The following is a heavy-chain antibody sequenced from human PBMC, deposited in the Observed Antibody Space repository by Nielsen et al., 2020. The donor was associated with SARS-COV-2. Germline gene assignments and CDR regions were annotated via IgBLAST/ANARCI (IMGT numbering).Heavy chain of an antibody. J-gene: IGHJ3*02. CDR2: ISSSSSTI. CDR3: ARDLGYCYSTSCYTLAFDI. CDR1: GFTFRSYG. D-gene: IGHD2-2*02. V-gene: IGHV3-48*01. Sequence: GGSLRLSCAASGFTFRSYGMNWVRQAPGKGLEWVSYISSSSSTIYYADSVKGRFTISRDNAKNSLYLQMNSLRVEDTAVYYCARDLGYCYSTSCYTLAFDIWGQGTTVTVSS.